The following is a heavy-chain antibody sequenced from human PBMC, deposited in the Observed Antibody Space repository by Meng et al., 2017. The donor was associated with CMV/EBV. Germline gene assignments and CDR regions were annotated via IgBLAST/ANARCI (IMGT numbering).Heavy chain of an antibody. J-gene: IGHJ4*02. CDR2: IDYRGIT. D-gene: IGHD3-16*02. Sequence: AQANTSKRLSRTYNIAGPPLVRSSLYWRCFRQPTVTGLDWIGSIDYRGITYYNPPLKRLVTISVNTSKNHFSLKLTSVTAADTAVYYFARVSVSYGYRLGYWGQGTLVTVSS. V-gene: IGHV4-39*07. CDR3: ARVSVSYGYRLGY. CDR1: GPPLVRSSLY.